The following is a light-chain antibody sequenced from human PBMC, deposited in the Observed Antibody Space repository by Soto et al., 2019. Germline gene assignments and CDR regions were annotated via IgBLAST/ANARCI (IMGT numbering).Light chain of an antibody. CDR1: SSDVGGYNY. J-gene: IGLJ1*01. Sequence: QSVLTQPPSVSGSPGQSVTISCTGTSSDVGGYNYVSWYQHHPGKAPKLMIYDVTKRPSGVRDRFSASKSGNTASLTISGLQAEDEADYYCCSYAGSYTYVFGTGTKVTVL. V-gene: IGLV2-11*01. CDR2: DVT. CDR3: CSYAGSYTYV.